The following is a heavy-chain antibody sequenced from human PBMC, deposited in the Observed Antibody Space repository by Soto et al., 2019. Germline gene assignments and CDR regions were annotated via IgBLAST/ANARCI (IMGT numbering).Heavy chain of an antibody. CDR1: GYTFTGYY. V-gene: IGHV1-2*02. Sequence: ASVKVSCKASGYTFTGYYMHWVRQAPGQGLEWMGWINPNSGGTNYAQKFQGRVTMTRDTSISTAYMELSRLRSDDTAVYYCARDPAKKYYYDSSDGFEYWGEGNLVIVSA. J-gene: IGHJ4*02. CDR2: INPNSGGT. CDR3: ARDPAKKYYYDSSDGFEY. D-gene: IGHD3-22*01.